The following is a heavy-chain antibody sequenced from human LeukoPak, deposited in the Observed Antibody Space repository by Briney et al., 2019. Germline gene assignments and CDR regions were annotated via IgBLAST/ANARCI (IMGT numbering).Heavy chain of an antibody. Sequence: GGSLRLSCAASGFTFSSYAMSWVRQAPGKGLEWVAVIWYDGSNKYYADSVKGRFTISRDNSKNTLYLQMNSLRAEDTAVYYCARGYIVATSGFDYWGQGTLVTVSS. D-gene: IGHD5-12*01. CDR2: IWYDGSNK. J-gene: IGHJ4*02. V-gene: IGHV3-33*08. CDR1: GFTFSSYA. CDR3: ARGYIVATSGFDY.